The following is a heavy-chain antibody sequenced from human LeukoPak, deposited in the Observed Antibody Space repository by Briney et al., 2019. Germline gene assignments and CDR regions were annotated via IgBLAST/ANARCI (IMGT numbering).Heavy chain of an antibody. J-gene: IGHJ4*02. D-gene: IGHD3-10*01. CDR2: IYYTGST. CDR3: ARGEKDYGSGSYEGDFDY. Sequence: SETLSLTCTVSGDSISSSSYFWGWIRQPPGKGLEWIGSIYYTGSTHYNPSLKSLFTISVDTSKNQFSLKLSSVTAADTAVYYCARGEKDYGSGSYEGDFDYWGQGTLVTVSS. CDR1: GDSISSSSYF. V-gene: IGHV4-39*01.